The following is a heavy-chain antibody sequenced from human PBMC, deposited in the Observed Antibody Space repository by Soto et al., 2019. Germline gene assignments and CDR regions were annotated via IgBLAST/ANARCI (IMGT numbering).Heavy chain of an antibody. CDR1: GFTFSSYW. CDR3: VRGYSGTYRIDN. D-gene: IGHD1-26*01. V-gene: IGHV3-74*01. Sequence: VGSLRLSCAASGFTFSSYWMHWVRQAPGKGLVWVSRINNDGSTTTYADSVKGRFTISRDDAKNTLYLEMNSLRAEDTAVYYCVRGYSGTYRIDNWGQGTPVTVSS. J-gene: IGHJ4*02. CDR2: INNDGSTT.